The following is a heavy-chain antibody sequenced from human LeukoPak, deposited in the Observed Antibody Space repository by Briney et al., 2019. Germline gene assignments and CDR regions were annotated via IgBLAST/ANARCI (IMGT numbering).Heavy chain of an antibody. CDR3: ARAPSMAMGDAFDI. Sequence: SETLSLTCTVSGGSISSYYWSWIRQPPGNGLEWIGYIYYSGSTNYNPSLKRRVTKSVDTSKTQFSLKLSSVTAADTAVYYCARAPSMAMGDAFDIWGQGTMVTVSS. D-gene: IGHD5-18*01. V-gene: IGHV4-59*01. CDR2: IYYSGST. CDR1: GGSISSYY. J-gene: IGHJ3*02.